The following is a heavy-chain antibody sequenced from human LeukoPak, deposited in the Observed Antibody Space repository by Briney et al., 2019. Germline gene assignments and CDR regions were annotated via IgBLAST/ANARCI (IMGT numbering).Heavy chain of an antibody. Sequence: PGGSLRLSCTASGFTFGDYAMSWFRQAPGKGLEWVGFIRSKAYGGTTEYAASVKGRFTISRDDSKSIAYLQMNSLKTEDTAVYYCTRDWRRRSSWYLTDAFDIWGQGTMVTVSS. CDR1: GFTFGDYA. D-gene: IGHD6-13*01. V-gene: IGHV3-49*03. J-gene: IGHJ3*02. CDR2: IRSKAYGGTT. CDR3: TRDWRRRSSWYLTDAFDI.